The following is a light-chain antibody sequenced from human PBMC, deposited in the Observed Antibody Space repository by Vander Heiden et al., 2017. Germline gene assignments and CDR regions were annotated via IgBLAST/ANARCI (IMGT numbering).Light chain of an antibody. CDR2: EVT. V-gene: IGLV2-14*01. CDR1: SSDVGGYNF. CDR3: SSYTSSTTLGGFV. J-gene: IGLJ1*01. Sequence: QSALTQPASVSGSPGQSITISCTGTSSDVGGYNFASWYQQHPGKAPKLMIYEVTNRPSGVSNRFSGSKSGNTASLTIFGLQAEDEADYYCSSYTSSTTLGGFVFGTGTKVTVL.